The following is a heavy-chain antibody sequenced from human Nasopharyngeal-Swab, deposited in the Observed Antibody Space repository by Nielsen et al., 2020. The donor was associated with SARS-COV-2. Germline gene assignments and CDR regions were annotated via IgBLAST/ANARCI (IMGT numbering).Heavy chain of an antibody. CDR1: GFTFSSYW. D-gene: IGHD2-2*03. Sequence: GGSLRLSCAAPGFTFSSYWMSWVRQAPGKGLEWVANIKQDGSEKYDVDSVKGRFTISRDNAKNSLYLQMNSLRAEDTAVYYCARDFLLDRVPNWFDPWGQGTLVTVSS. CDR3: ARDFLLDRVPNWFDP. V-gene: IGHV3-7*01. CDR2: IKQDGSEK. J-gene: IGHJ5*02.